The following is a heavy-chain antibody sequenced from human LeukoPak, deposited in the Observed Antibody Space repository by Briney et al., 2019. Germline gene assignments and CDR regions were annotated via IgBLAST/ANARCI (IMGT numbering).Heavy chain of an antibody. CDR1: GFTFDDYG. Sequence: PGGSLRLSCAASGFTFDDYGMSWVRQAPGKGLEWVSGINWNGGSTGYADSVKGRFTISRDNAKNSLYLQMNSLRAEGTALYYCARDYDILTEDDYWGQGTLVTVSS. CDR3: ARDYDILTEDDY. V-gene: IGHV3-20*04. CDR2: INWNGGST. D-gene: IGHD3-9*01. J-gene: IGHJ4*02.